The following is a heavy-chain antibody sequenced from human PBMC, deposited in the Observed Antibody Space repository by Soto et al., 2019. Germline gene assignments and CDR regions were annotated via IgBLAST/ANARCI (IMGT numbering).Heavy chain of an antibody. J-gene: IGHJ6*02. CDR3: ARESVIPAAMRTRGDYYYYGMDV. CDR2: IYDSGST. CDR1: GTSIPSAGYY. V-gene: IGHV4-31*02. D-gene: IGHD2-2*01. Sequence: TLSLTCTVSGTSIPSAGYYWTSICQHPGKGLEWIGYIYDSGSTYYNPSLKSRVTISVDTSKNQFSLKLSSVTAADTAVYYCARESVIPAAMRTRGDYYYYGMDVWGQGTTVT.